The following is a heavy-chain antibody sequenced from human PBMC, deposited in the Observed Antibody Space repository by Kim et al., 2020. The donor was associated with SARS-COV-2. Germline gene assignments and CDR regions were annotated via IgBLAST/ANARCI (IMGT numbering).Heavy chain of an antibody. J-gene: IGHJ5*02. V-gene: IGHV1-18*01. CDR3: ARVATMTYEHYNWFDP. CDR1: GYTFTSYG. D-gene: IGHD3-3*01. CDR2: ISAYNGNT. Sequence: ASVKVSCKASGYTFTSYGISWVRQAPGQGLEWMGWISAYNGNTNYAQKLQGRVTMTTDTSTSTAYMELRSLRSDDTAVYYCARVATMTYEHYNWFDPWGQGTLVTVSS.